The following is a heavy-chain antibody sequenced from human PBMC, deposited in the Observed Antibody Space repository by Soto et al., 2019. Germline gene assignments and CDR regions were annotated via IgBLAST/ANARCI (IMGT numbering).Heavy chain of an antibody. Sequence: PGGSLRLSCAASGFTFSSYSMNWVRQAPGKGLEWVSSISSSSSYIYYADSVKGRFTISRDNAKNSLYLQMNSLRAEDTAVYYCASVKHYGSGSYYPNSYGMDVWGQGTTVTVSS. CDR1: GFTFSSYS. V-gene: IGHV3-21*01. CDR3: ASVKHYGSGSYYPNSYGMDV. D-gene: IGHD3-10*01. CDR2: ISSSSSYI. J-gene: IGHJ6*02.